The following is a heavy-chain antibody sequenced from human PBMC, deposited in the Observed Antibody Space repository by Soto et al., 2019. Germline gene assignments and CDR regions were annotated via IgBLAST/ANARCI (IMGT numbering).Heavy chain of an antibody. V-gene: IGHV4-34*01. J-gene: IGHJ4*02. CDR3: GTVGFFCGGRCYPGAYDY. D-gene: IGHD2-15*01. CDR2: ISHSGST. Sequence: QVQLQQWGAGLLKPSETLSLTCAVYGGSFSGSYWSWIRQPPGKGLEWVGEISHSGSTKYNPSLKSPGSLFVDTFKNPFSLKLGSVTAADTAFYFCGTVGFFCGGRCYPGAYDYWGQGILVTVSS. CDR1: GGSFSGSY.